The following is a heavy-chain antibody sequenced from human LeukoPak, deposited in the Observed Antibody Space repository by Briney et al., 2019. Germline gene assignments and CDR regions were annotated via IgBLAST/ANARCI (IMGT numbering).Heavy chain of an antibody. CDR2: IRDSGSST. V-gene: IGHV3-23*01. Sequence: GGSLRLSCLTSGFTFSSYAMSWVRQAPGKGLEWVSAIRDSGSSTHYADSVKGRFTTSRDNSKNTLFLQMNSLRAEDTAIYYCAKYGPQDSGSSHFDYWGQGALVTVSS. CDR3: AKYGPQDSGSSHFDY. J-gene: IGHJ4*02. D-gene: IGHD1-26*01. CDR1: GFTFSSYA.